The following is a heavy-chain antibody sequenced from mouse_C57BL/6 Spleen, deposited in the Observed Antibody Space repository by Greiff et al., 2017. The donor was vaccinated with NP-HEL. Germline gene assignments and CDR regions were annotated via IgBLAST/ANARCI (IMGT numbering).Heavy chain of an antibody. CDR2: IYPGSGST. V-gene: IGHV1-55*01. D-gene: IGHD1-1*01. CDR3: ARGVFITTVVATSDYFDY. Sequence: QVQLQQPGAELVKPGASVKMSCKASGYTFTSYWITWVKQRPGQGLEWIGDIYPGSGSTNYNEKLKSKATLTVDTSSSTAYMQLSSLTSEDSAVYYCARGVFITTVVATSDYFDYWGQGTTLTVSS. CDR1: GYTFTSYW. J-gene: IGHJ2*01.